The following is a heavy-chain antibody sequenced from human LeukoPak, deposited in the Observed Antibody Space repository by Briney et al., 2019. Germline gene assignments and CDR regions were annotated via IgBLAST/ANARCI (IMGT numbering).Heavy chain of an antibody. CDR3: ARDQVWGSYRDPGY. V-gene: IGHV1-2*02. Sequence: ASVKVSCKSSGYTFTGNYIHWVRQPPGQGLDWMGCINTNSCSTKYAQKFQERVTMTRDTSISTAYMELSRLRSDDKAVYYCARDQVWGSYRDPGYWGQGTLVTVSS. CDR1: GYTFTGNY. D-gene: IGHD3-16*02. CDR2: INTNSCST. J-gene: IGHJ4*02.